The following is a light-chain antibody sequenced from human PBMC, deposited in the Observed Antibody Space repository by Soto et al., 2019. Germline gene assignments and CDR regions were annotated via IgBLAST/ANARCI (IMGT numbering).Light chain of an antibody. V-gene: IGKV3-15*01. J-gene: IGKJ5*01. CDR2: GAS. CDR1: QSVSSN. Sequence: EIVMTQSQATLSVSPGERATLSCRASQSVSSNLAWYQQKPGQAPRLLIYGASTSATGIPARFSGSGSGTEFTLTISSLQSEDFAVYYCQQYNNLLITFGQGTRLVIK. CDR3: QQYNNLLIT.